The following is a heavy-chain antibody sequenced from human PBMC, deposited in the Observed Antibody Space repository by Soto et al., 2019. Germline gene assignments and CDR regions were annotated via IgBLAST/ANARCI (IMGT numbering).Heavy chain of an antibody. CDR1: GFTFGTYT. V-gene: IGHV3-21*06. CDR3: ARDSSAAKSYFNY. D-gene: IGHD3-22*01. J-gene: IGHJ4*02. Sequence: PGGSLRLSCAASGFTFGTYTMNWVRQAPGKGLECVSSINSDSDYIYYADSVRGRFTISRDNAQSSLYLQMNSLRADDTAVYFCARDSSAAKSYFNYWGQGVLVTVSS. CDR2: INSDSDYI.